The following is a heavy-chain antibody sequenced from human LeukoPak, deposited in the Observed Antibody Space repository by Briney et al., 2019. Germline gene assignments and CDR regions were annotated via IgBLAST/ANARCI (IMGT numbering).Heavy chain of an antibody. D-gene: IGHD4-17*01. Sequence: PGASLRLSCAASGFTFGDYAMSWVRQAPGKGLEWVGFIRSKAYGGTTEYAASVKGRFTISRDDSKSIAYLQMNSLKTEDTAVYYCTKPKTTVTPLAIDYWGQGTLVTVSS. J-gene: IGHJ4*02. CDR3: TKPKTTVTPLAIDY. V-gene: IGHV3-49*04. CDR1: GFTFGDYA. CDR2: IRSKAYGGTT.